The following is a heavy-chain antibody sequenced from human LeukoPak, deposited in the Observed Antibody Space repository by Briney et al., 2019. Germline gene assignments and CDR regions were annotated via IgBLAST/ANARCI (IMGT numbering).Heavy chain of an antibody. CDR2: IYSDNT. D-gene: IGHD1-14*01. Sequence: GSLRLSCAASGFTFSNYEMNWVRQAPGKGLEWVSFIYSDNTHYSDSVKGRFTISRDDSENTLYLQMNSLRAEDTAVYYCAKATGYLLWGQGTLVTVSS. CDR3: AKATGYLL. CDR1: GFTFSNYE. V-gene: IGHV3-53*01. J-gene: IGHJ4*02.